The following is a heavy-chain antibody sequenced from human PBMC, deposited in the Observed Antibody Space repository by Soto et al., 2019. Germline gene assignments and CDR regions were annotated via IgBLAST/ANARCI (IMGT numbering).Heavy chain of an antibody. V-gene: IGHV3-30-3*01. CDR2: MSYDGSNK. CDR3: ARFKGCSGGSCYPYFDC. Sequence: QVQLVESGGGVVQPGRSLRLSCAASGFTFSSYAMHWVRQAPGKGLEWVAVMSYDGSNKYYADSVKGRFTISRDNSKNTLYLQMSSLRAEDTAVYYCARFKGCSGGSCYPYFDCWGQGTLVTVSS. J-gene: IGHJ4*02. CDR1: GFTFSSYA. D-gene: IGHD2-15*01.